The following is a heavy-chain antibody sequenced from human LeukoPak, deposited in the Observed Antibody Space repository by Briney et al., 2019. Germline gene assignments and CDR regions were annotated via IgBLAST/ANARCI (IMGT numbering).Heavy chain of an antibody. CDR1: GGSFSGYY. Sequence: PSETLSLTCAVYGGSFSGYYWSWIRQPPGKGLEWIGEINHSGSTNYNPSLKSRVTISVDTSKNQFSLKLSSVTAADTAVYYCARHPYSSSWYNPYYFDYWGQGTLVTVSS. CDR2: INHSGST. J-gene: IGHJ4*02. CDR3: ARHPYSSSWYNPYYFDY. V-gene: IGHV4-34*01. D-gene: IGHD6-13*01.